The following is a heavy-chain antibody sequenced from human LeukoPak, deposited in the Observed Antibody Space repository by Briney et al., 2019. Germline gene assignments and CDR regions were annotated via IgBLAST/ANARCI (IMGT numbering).Heavy chain of an antibody. CDR1: GFTFSNAW. CDR2: IKSKTDGGTT. CDR3: ARSDSVVVVADY. Sequence: GGSLRLSCAASGFTFSNAWMSWVRQAPGKGLEWVGRIKSKTDGGTTDYAAPVKGRFTISRDNSKNTLHLQMNSLRAEDTAVYYCARSDSVVVVADYWGQGTLVTVSS. V-gene: IGHV3-15*01. J-gene: IGHJ4*02. D-gene: IGHD2-15*01.